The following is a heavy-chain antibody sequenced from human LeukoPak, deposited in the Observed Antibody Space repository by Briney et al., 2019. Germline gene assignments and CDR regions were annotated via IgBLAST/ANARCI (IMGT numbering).Heavy chain of an antibody. J-gene: IGHJ5*02. CDR1: GASLSTYS. CDR2: LHYSGTT. Sequence: PSETLSLTCTVSGASLSTYSCVWIRQPPGKGLEWIGHLHYSGTTNYNPSLKSRVTISVDTSKNQFSLKLSSVTAADTAMYYCARDPATECSNGVCYKASWFDPWGQGTLVTVSS. V-gene: IGHV4-59*12. CDR3: ARDPATECSNGVCYKASWFDP. D-gene: IGHD2-8*01.